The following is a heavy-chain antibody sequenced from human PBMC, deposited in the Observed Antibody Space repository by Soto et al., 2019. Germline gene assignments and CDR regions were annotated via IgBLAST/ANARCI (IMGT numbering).Heavy chain of an antibody. V-gene: IGHV4-59*01. CDR2: IYYSGST. D-gene: IGHD3-3*02. CDR3: ARDDGGYGAAGHFAPTQRYYYMDV. J-gene: IGHJ6*03. CDR1: GGSISSYY. Sequence: SETLSLTCTVSGGSISSYYWSWIRQPPGKGLEWIGYIYYSGSTNYNPSLKSRVTISVDTSKNQFSLKLSSVTAADTALYYCARDDGGYGAAGHFAPTQRYYYMDVWGKGTTVTVSS.